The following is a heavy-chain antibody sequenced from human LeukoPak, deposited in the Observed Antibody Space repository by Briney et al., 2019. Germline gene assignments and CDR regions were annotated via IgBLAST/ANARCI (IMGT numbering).Heavy chain of an antibody. CDR1: GGSISSYY. J-gene: IGHJ6*02. Sequence: SETLSLTCTVSGGSISSYYWSWIRQPPGKGLEWSGYIYYSGSTNYNPYLKSRVTISVDTSKNQFSLKLSSVTAADTAVYYCARLMISPYYYGMDVWGQGTTVTVSS. D-gene: IGHD3-22*01. V-gene: IGHV4-59*08. CDR2: IYYSGST. CDR3: ARLMISPYYYGMDV.